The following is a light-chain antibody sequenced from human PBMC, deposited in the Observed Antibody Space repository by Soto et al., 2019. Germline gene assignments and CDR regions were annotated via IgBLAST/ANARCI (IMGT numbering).Light chain of an antibody. CDR1: QSISSW. J-gene: IGKJ1*01. Sequence: IHMPQCPSNLCESVGEIDTITCLASQSISSWLAWYQQKPGKAPKLLIYKASTLKSGVPSRFSGSGSGTEFTLTISSLQPDDFATYYCQHYNSYSEAFGQGTKVDIK. CDR2: KAS. V-gene: IGKV1-5*03. CDR3: QHYNSYSEA.